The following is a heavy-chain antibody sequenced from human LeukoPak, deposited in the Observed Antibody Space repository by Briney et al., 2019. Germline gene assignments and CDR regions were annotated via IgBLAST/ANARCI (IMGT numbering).Heavy chain of an antibody. V-gene: IGHV3-33*01. Sequence: GRSLRLSCAASGFTFSSYGMHWVRQAPGKGLEWVAVIWYDGSNKYYADSVKGRFTISRDNSRDTLYLQMDSLSAEDTAIYYCARGYSSLSCAFDIWGQGTMVTVSS. CDR1: GFTFSSYG. D-gene: IGHD6-19*01. CDR2: IWYDGSNK. CDR3: ARGYSSLSCAFDI. J-gene: IGHJ3*02.